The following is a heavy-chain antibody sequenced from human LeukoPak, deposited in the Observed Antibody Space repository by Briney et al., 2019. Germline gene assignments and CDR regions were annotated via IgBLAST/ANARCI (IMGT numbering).Heavy chain of an antibody. J-gene: IGHJ4*02. CDR1: GVSISSSNSY. CDR3: AREVRYCSSTSCARRFDY. V-gene: IGHV4-39*02. Sequence: SETLSLTCTVSGVSISSSNSYWGWIRQPPGKGLEWIGSIYYSGNTYYNASLKSQVSISIDTSKNQFSLRLTSVTAADTAVYYCAREVRYCSSTSCARRFDYWGQGTLVTVSS. D-gene: IGHD2-2*01. CDR2: IYYSGNT.